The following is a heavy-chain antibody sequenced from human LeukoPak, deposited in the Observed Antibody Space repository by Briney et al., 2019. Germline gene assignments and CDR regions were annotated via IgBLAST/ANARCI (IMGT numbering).Heavy chain of an antibody. J-gene: IGHJ4*02. CDR2: ISSSGSTI. D-gene: IGHD3-22*01. CDR1: GFTFSDYY. Sequence: GGSLRLSXAASGFTFSDYYMSWIRQAPGKGLEWVSYISSSGSTIYYADSVKGRFTISRDNAENSLYLQMNSLRSEDTAVYYCARTGYDSRIDYWGQGTLVTVSS. V-gene: IGHV3-11*01. CDR3: ARTGYDSRIDY.